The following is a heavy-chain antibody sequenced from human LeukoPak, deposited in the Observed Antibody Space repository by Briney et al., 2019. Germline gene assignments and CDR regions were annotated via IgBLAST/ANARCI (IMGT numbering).Heavy chain of an antibody. V-gene: IGHV1-18*01. CDR2: ISPYNGNT. D-gene: IGHD4-23*01. CDR1: GYTFSTYG. CDR3: ARPDYGGNRGAFDI. J-gene: IGHJ3*02. Sequence: ASVKVSCKASGYTFSTYGISWVRQAPGQGLEWMGWISPYNGNTSYAQKLQGRVTMTTNTSTSTAYMELRSLRSDDTAVYYCARPDYGGNRGAFDIWGQGTMVTVSS.